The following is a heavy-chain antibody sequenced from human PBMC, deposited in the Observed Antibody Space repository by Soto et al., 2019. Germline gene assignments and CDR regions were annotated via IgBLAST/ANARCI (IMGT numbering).Heavy chain of an antibody. CDR1: DVAFGIHT. CDR3: ARKILTGDHSGPYDL. CDR2: ISSATTYI. V-gene: IGHV3-21*01. J-gene: IGHJ3*01. D-gene: IGHD7-27*01. Sequence: AGALTLSCAASDVAFGIHTMAWIRQAPGRGLVWVSYISSATTYILYVASVRSRFTTSRDNAKKSLFLQMDSLTAADTAVYFCARKILTGDHSGPYDLRGQGTIVTVSS.